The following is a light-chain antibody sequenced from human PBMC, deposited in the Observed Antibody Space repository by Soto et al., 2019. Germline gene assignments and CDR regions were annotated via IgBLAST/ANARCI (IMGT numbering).Light chain of an antibody. CDR3: QSYDSSLYVV. CDR2: GNS. CDR1: SSNIGAGYD. V-gene: IGLV1-40*01. J-gene: IGLJ2*01. Sequence: QAVVTQPPSVSGAPGQRVTISCTGPSSNIGAGYDVHWYQHLPGTAPKLLIYGNSNRPSGLPVRFSGSKSGTSASRAITGLQAEDEADYYCQSYDSSLYVVFGGGTKLTFL.